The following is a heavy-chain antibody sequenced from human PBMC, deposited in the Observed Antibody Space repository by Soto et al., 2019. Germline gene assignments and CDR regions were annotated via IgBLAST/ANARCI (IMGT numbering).Heavy chain of an antibody. CDR3: KSEQSDDNYFDP. CDR1: GAALSSGGYF. CDR2: IYYGGGT. D-gene: IGHD6-19*01. V-gene: IGHV4-61*08. J-gene: IGHJ5*02. Sequence: PSETLSLTCTVSGAALSSGGYFYTWVRQPPGKGLEWLGYIYYGGGTNYNPSLKSRVTISLDKSKSQFSLRLISVTAADTAVYYCKSEQSDDNYFDPWGQGTPVTVSS.